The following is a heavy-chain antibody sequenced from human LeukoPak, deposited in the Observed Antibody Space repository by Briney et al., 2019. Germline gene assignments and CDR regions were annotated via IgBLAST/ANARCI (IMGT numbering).Heavy chain of an antibody. CDR2: IWYDRSNK. CDR3: ATTSSVVVRGDTFDY. D-gene: IGHD3-10*01. Sequence: GGSLRLSCAASGFTFSSYGMHWVRQAPGKGLEWVAVIWYDRSNKYYADSVKGRFTISRDNSKNTLYLQMNSLRAEDTAVYYCATTSSVVVRGDTFDYWGQGTLVTVSS. V-gene: IGHV3-33*01. CDR1: GFTFSSYG. J-gene: IGHJ4*02.